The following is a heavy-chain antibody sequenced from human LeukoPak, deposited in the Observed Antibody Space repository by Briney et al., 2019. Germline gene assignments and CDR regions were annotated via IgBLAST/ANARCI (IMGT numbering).Heavy chain of an antibody. D-gene: IGHD3-22*01. CDR2: ISSSSSYI. J-gene: IGHJ4*02. CDR3: ARDDRLDATY. CDR1: GYTFSSYS. V-gene: IGHV3-21*01. Sequence: GGSLRLSCAASGYTFSSYSMNWVRRAPGKGLEWVSSISSSSSYIYYADSVKGRFTISRDNAKNSLYLQMNSLRAEDTAVYYCARDDRLDATYWGQGTLVTVSS.